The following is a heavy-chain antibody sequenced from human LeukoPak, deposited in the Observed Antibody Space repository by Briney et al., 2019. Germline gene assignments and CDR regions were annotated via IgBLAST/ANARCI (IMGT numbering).Heavy chain of an antibody. V-gene: IGHV3-23*01. CDR2: QSDTGAYT. CDR3: ARKWNGGFDI. J-gene: IGHJ3*02. Sequence: GGSLRPSCTASGFTFSNYAMSWVRQAPGKGLEWVSDQSDTGAYTNYVGSAKGRFTISGDNSKNTLWLQMNSLRAEDTAVYYCARKWNGGFDIWSQGTMVTVSS. D-gene: IGHD1-1*01. CDR1: GFTFSNYA.